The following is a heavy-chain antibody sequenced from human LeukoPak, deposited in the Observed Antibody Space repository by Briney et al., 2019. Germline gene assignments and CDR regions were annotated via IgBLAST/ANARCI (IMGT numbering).Heavy chain of an antibody. V-gene: IGHV3-30*18. Sequence: GGSLRLSCAASGFTFSSYAMHWVRQAPGKGLEWVAVISYDGSNKYYADSVKGRFTISRDNSKNTLYLQMNSLRAEDTAVYYCAKYPSSCYYWRYFDYWGQGTPGTGSS. J-gene: IGHJ4*02. D-gene: IGHD3-22*01. CDR1: GFTFSSYA. CDR3: AKYPSSCYYWRYFDY. CDR2: ISYDGSNK.